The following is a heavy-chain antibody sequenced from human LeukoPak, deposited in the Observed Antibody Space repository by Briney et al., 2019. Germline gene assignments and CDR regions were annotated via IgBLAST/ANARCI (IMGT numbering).Heavy chain of an antibody. D-gene: IGHD3-16*01. V-gene: IGHV4-59*01. J-gene: IGHJ3*02. CDR1: GGSISSYY. CDR2: IYYSGST. Sequence: PSETLSLTCTVSGGSISSYYWSWIRQPPGKGLEWIGYIYYSGSTNYNPCLKSRVTISVDTSKNQFSLKLSSVTAADTAVYYCARGFMITFGGAYGDAFDIWGQGTMVTVSS. CDR3: ARGFMITFGGAYGDAFDI.